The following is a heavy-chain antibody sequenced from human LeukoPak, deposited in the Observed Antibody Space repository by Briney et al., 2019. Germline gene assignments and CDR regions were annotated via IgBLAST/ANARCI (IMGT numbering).Heavy chain of an antibody. J-gene: IGHJ6*03. CDR2: IYYSGST. D-gene: IGHD3-10*01. CDR1: GGSISSYY. V-gene: IGHV4-59*01. Sequence: SETLSLTCTVSGGSISSYYWSWIRQPPGKGLEWIGYIYYSGSTNYNPSLKSRVTMSVDTSKNQFSLKLSSVTAADTAVYYCARDLWYYYGSGSAYYYYYYMDVWAKGPRSPSP. CDR3: ARDLWYYYGSGSAYYYYYYMDV.